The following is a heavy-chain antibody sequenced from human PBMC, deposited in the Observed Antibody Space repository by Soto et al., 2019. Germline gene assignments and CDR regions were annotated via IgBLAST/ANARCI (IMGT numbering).Heavy chain of an antibody. Sequence: GGSLRLSCAASGFTFSSYAMNWVRQAPGKGLEWVSAISGSGGSTYYADSVKGRFTISRDNSKNTLYLQMNSLRAEDTAVYYCAKHSLYYDSSGYYYAPSYYYGMDVWGQGTTVTVSS. J-gene: IGHJ6*02. D-gene: IGHD3-22*01. CDR3: AKHSLYYDSSGYYYAPSYYYGMDV. V-gene: IGHV3-23*01. CDR1: GFTFSSYA. CDR2: ISGSGGST.